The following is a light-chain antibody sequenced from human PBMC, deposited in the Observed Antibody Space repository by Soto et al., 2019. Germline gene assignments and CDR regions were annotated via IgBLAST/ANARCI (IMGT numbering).Light chain of an antibody. CDR2: DAS. J-gene: IGKJ4*01. V-gene: IGKV3-11*01. CDR1: QGISSF. CDR3: QQRGNWPLT. Sequence: EIVLTQSPATLSLSPGDSATLSCRASQGISSFLAWYQHKPGQSPRLLIYDASNRATGIPARFSGSGSRTDFTLTISSLEPEDFAVYYCQQRGNWPLTFGGGTKVEIK.